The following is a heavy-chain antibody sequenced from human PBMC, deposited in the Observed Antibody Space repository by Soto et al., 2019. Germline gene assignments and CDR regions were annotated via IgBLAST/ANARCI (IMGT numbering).Heavy chain of an antibody. V-gene: IGHV3-23*01. CDR2: ISGSGGST. Sequence: GGSLRLSCAASGFTFSSYAMSWVRQAPGKGLEWVSAISGSGGSTYYADSVKGRFTISRDNSKNTLYLQMSSLRAEDTAVYYCAKAPEYSSLYYFDYWGQGTLVTVSS. CDR1: GFTFSSYA. J-gene: IGHJ4*02. D-gene: IGHD6-6*01. CDR3: AKAPEYSSLYYFDY.